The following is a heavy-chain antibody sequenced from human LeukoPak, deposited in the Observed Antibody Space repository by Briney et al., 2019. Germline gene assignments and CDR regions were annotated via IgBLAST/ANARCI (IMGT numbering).Heavy chain of an antibody. CDR3: AKDMKEAARPPLFDY. D-gene: IGHD6-6*01. Sequence: GASVKVSCKVSGYTLTELSMHWVRQAPGKGLEWMGGFDPEDGETIYAQKFQGRVTMTEDTSTDTAYMELSSLRSEDTAVYYCAKDMKEAARPPLFDYWGQGTLVTVSS. V-gene: IGHV1-24*01. CDR1: GYTLTELS. J-gene: IGHJ4*02. CDR2: FDPEDGET.